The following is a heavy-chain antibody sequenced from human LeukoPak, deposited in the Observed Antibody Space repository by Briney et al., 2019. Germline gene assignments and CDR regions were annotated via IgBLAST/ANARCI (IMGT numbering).Heavy chain of an antibody. J-gene: IGHJ4*02. D-gene: IGHD2-15*01. CDR2: IFYGGST. CDR3: ARFGSRIQSGASFGFDS. V-gene: IGHV4-39*07. CDR1: GASIYNSDYY. Sequence: SETLSLTCTVSGASIYNSDYYWGWIRQPPEKGLEWIGSIFYGGSTYYNPSFESRVTVSIATSKSQFSLNLRSVTAADTAVYYCARFGSRIQSGASFGFDSWGQGILVLVSS.